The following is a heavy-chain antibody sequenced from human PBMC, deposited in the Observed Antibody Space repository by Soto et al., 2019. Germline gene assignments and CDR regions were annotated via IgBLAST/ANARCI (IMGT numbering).Heavy chain of an antibody. CDR3: AKEGYTHGWVDY. CDR2: ISGSDGNT. V-gene: IGHV3-23*01. D-gene: IGHD5-18*01. CDR1: GFTFSDYP. J-gene: IGHJ4*02. Sequence: GSLRLSCAASGFTFSDYPMSWVRQAPGKGLEWVSAISGSDGNTYYAEFVKGRFTISRDNSKDTLLLQMNSLSPEDTAVYYCAKEGYTHGWVDYWGQGTLVTVSS.